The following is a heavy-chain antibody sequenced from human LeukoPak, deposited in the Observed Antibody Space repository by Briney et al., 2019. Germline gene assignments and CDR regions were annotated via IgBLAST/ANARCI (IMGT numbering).Heavy chain of an antibody. Sequence: QPGGSLRLSCAASGFTFTSYSMNWVRQAPGKGLEWVSTISGGGGSTYYADSVKGRFTISRDNSKNTLYLQVNSLRAEDTAVYYCAKGYNPRGPLDIWGQGTMVTVSS. D-gene: IGHD1-1*01. CDR1: GFTFTSYS. CDR3: AKGYNPRGPLDI. V-gene: IGHV3-23*01. CDR2: ISGGGGST. J-gene: IGHJ3*02.